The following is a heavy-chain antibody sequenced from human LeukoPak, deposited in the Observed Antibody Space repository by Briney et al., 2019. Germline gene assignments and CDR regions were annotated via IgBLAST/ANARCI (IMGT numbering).Heavy chain of an antibody. CDR3: ATSRGAGHHYFDY. Sequence: PGGSLRLSCVASGFTFSSYAMSWVRQAPGKGLEWVSTSADHTYYADSVKGRFTISRDTSQNTLFLQMDSLRDADTAIYYCATSRGAGHHYFDYWGQGTLVTVSS. CDR1: GFTFSSYA. V-gene: IGHV3-23*01. D-gene: IGHD6-19*01. CDR2: SADHT. J-gene: IGHJ4*02.